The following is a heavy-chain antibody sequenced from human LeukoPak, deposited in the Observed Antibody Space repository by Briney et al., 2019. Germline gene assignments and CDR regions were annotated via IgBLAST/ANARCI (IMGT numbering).Heavy chain of an antibody. V-gene: IGHV4-34*01. CDR3: ARHETGTYD. Sequence: SETLSLTCAVYGGSFSGYYWSWIRQPPGKGPEWIGEIHHSGSTNYNPSLKSRVIISVDTSKNQFSLKLSSVTAADTAVYYCARHETGTYDWGQGTLVTVSS. CDR1: GGSFSGYY. J-gene: IGHJ4*02. D-gene: IGHD1-14*01. CDR2: IHHSGST.